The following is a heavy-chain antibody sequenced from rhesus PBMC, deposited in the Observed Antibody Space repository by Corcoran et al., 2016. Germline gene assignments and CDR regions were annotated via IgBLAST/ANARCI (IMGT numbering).Heavy chain of an antibody. Sequence: QVQLQESGPGLVKPSETLSLTCTVSGASFSSNWWSWIRPPPGKGLEWIGEINGNSGNTNYNPSLKSRVTISKDASKNQFSLNLSSVTAADTAVYYCARDPGIVGASYWGQGVLVTVSS. CDR2: INGNSGNT. J-gene: IGHJ4*01. CDR3: ARDPGIVGASY. CDR1: GASFSSNW. D-gene: IGHD1-44*02. V-gene: IGHV4-80*01.